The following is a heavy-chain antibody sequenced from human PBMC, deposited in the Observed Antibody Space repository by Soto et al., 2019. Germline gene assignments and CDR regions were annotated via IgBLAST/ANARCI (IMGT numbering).Heavy chain of an antibody. J-gene: IGHJ4*02. Sequence: PEGSLRLSCAASGFTFSSYAMSWVRQAPGKGLEWVSAISGSGGSTYYADSVKGRFTISRDNSKNTLYLQMNSLRAEDTPVYYCAKEPPPLSCSGGSCYSRRARIDTRYFDYWGQGTLITISS. CDR2: ISGSGGST. V-gene: IGHV3-23*01. CDR1: GFTFSSYA. D-gene: IGHD2-15*01. CDR3: AKEPPPLSCSGGSCYSRRARIDTRYFDY.